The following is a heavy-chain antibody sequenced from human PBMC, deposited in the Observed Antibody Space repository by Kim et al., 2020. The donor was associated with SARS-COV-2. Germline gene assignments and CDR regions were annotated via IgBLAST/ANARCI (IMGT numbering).Heavy chain of an antibody. D-gene: IGHD3-9*01. CDR3: AKDFPHYDILTGYWGGFDY. J-gene: IGHJ4*02. V-gene: IGHV3-43*01. Sequence: GRFTISRDNSKNSLYLQMNSLRTEDTALYYCAKDFPHYDILTGYWGGFDYWGQGTLVTVSS.